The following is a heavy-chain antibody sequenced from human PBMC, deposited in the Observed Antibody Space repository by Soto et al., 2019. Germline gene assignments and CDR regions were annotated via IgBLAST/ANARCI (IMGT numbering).Heavy chain of an antibody. D-gene: IGHD3-10*01. Sequence: EVQLLESGGGLVQPGGSLRLSCAASGFTFSSYAMSWVRQAPGKGLEWVSDISGSGGSTSYADSVKGRFTISRDNSKNTLYLQMNSLRAEDTAVSYCAKIWFYGMDVWGQGTTVTVSS. CDR3: AKIWFYGMDV. J-gene: IGHJ6*02. V-gene: IGHV3-23*01. CDR1: GFTFSSYA. CDR2: ISGSGGST.